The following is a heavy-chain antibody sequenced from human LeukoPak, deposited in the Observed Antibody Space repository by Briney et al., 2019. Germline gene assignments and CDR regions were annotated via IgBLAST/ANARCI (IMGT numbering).Heavy chain of an antibody. V-gene: IGHV4-59*07. CDR1: GGPISSYY. D-gene: IGHD5-18*01. Sequence: SDTLSLTCTVSGGPISSYYWSWFRQPPGKGLEWIGYIYYSGSTNYNPSLKSRVTVSVGTSKNHFSLKLSSVTAADAAVYYCARGYSYGLYYMDVWGKGTTVTVSS. CDR2: IYYSGST. CDR3: ARGYSYGLYYMDV. J-gene: IGHJ6*03.